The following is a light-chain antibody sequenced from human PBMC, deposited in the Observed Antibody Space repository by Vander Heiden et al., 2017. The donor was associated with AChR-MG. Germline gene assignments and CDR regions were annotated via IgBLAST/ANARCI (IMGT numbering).Light chain of an antibody. J-gene: IGLJ2*01. CDR2: DVT. CDR3: CSYAGGYTWL. CDR1: SSDVGGYNS. Sequence: QSALTQPRSVSGSPGQSVTITCTGPSSDVGGYNSVSWYQQHPGKAPKMIIFDVTERPAGVPDRFSGSKADNTASLTISGLQAEDEADYHCCSYAGGYTWLFGGGTKVTV. V-gene: IGLV2-11*01.